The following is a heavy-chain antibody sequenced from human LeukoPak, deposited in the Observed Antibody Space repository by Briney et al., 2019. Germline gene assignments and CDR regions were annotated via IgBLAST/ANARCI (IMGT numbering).Heavy chain of an antibody. CDR1: GFTFSSSE. CDR2: IGTPGDT. Sequence: GESLRLSCAASGFTFSSSEFHWVRQAPGKGLEWVSAIGTPGDTYYSGSVKGRFTISRENARNSLYLQMDSLTAGDTAVYCAREGTSGGRWNDWYLDLWGRGTLVTVSS. J-gene: IGHJ2*01. CDR3: AREGTSGGRWNDWYLDL. D-gene: IGHD1-1*01. V-gene: IGHV3-13*01.